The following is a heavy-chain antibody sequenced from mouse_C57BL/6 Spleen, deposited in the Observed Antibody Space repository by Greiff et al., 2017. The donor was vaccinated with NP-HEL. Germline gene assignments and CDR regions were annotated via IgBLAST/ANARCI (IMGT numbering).Heavy chain of an antibody. Sequence: QVHVKQPGAELVKPGASVKLSCKASGYTFTSYWMHWVKQRPGQGLEWIGMIHPNSGSTNYNEKFKSKATLTVDKSSSTAYMQLSSLTSEDSAVYYCARITTVVAGAMDYWGQGTSVTVSS. J-gene: IGHJ4*01. CDR2: IHPNSGST. CDR1: GYTFTSYW. D-gene: IGHD1-1*01. CDR3: ARITTVVAGAMDY. V-gene: IGHV1-64*01.